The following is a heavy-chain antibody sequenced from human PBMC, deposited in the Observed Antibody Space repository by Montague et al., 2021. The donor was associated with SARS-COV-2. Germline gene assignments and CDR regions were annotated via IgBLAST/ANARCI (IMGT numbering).Heavy chain of an antibody. Sequence: SLRLSCAGSGFNFRSYGLHWVRQAPGKGPEWVAIMSFDGSETYYADSVKGRFTISRGNSKNTLYLEMSGLRPDDTAVYYCAKERDLVVVSSRLEHWGQGTLVTVAS. J-gene: IGHJ4*02. CDR1: GFNFRSYG. D-gene: IGHD2-21*01. CDR2: MSFDGSET. CDR3: AKERDLVVVSSRLEH. V-gene: IGHV3-30*18.